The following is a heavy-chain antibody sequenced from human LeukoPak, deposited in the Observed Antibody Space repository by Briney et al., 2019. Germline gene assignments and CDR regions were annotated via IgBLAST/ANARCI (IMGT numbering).Heavy chain of an antibody. J-gene: IGHJ4*02. Sequence: PSQTLSLTCTVSGGSISNYYWSWIRQPAGKGLEWIGRIYTIGNTNYNPSLKSRLTMSLDTSKNQFSLKLSSVTAADTAVYYCARDTEVGGTVALGFDYWGQGTLVTVSS. CDR1: GGSISNYY. D-gene: IGHD1-26*01. CDR2: IYTIGNT. V-gene: IGHV4-4*07. CDR3: ARDTEVGGTVALGFDY.